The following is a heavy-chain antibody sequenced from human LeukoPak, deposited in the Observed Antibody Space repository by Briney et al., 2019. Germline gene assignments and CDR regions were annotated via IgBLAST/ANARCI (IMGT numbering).Heavy chain of an antibody. CDR3: ARDHRAGNWFDP. D-gene: IGHD6-19*01. V-gene: IGHV4-4*02. Sequence: SGTLSLTCAVSGGSISSSNWWSWVRQPPGKGLEWIGYIYYSGSTKYNPSLKSRVTISVDTSKNQFSLRLSPVTAADTAVYYCARDHRAGNWFDPWGQGTLVTVSS. CDR2: IYYSGST. CDR1: GGSISSSNW. J-gene: IGHJ5*02.